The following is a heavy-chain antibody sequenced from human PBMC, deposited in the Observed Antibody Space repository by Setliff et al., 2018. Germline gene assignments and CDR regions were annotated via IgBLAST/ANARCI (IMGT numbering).Heavy chain of an antibody. D-gene: IGHD5-12*01. J-gene: IGHJ4*02. CDR1: GFTFSSYE. CDR2: ISSSGSTI. CDR3: ARGGKRWLQFFDY. V-gene: IGHV3-48*03. Sequence: HPGGSLRLSCAASGFTFSSYEMNWVRQAPGKGLEWVSYISSSGSTIYYADSVKGRFTISRDNAKNSLYLQMNSLRAEDTAVYYCARGGKRWLQFFDYWGQGTLVTAPQ.